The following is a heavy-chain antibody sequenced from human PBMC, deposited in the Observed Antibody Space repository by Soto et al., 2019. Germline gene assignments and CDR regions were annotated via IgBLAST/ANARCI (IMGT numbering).Heavy chain of an antibody. Sequence: EVQLLESGGGLVQPGGSLRLSCAASGFTFSSYAMSWVRQAPGKGLEWVSAISGSGGSTYYADSVKGRFTISRDNSKHXXYLQLNSLRAEDTSVYYCAKDLYYYDSSGYYSLDYSGQGTLVTVSS. CDR1: GFTFSSYA. J-gene: IGHJ4*02. D-gene: IGHD3-22*01. CDR2: ISGSGGST. V-gene: IGHV3-23*01. CDR3: AKDLYYYDSSGYYSLDY.